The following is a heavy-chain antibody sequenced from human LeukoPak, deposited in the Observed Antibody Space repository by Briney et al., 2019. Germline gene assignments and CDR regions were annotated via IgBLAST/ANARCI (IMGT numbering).Heavy chain of an antibody. CDR1: GFSFSSYA. Sequence: GGSLRLSCAASGFSFSSYAMHWVRQAPGKGLEWVAVISYDGSNEYYPDSVKGRFTISRDNSKNTLYLQMNSLRAEDTAEYYCARDSSGSYNWFDPWGQGTLVTVSS. CDR3: ARDSSGSYNWFDP. D-gene: IGHD6-19*01. V-gene: IGHV3-30*04. J-gene: IGHJ5*02. CDR2: ISYDGSNE.